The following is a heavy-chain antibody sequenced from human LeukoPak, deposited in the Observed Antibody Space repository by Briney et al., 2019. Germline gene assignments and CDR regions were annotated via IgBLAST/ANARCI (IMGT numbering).Heavy chain of an antibody. CDR1: GFTFSSYG. Sequence: GRSLRLSCSAAGFTFSSYGMHWVRQAPGKGLGRGAGISYEGSNKYYADSVKGRFTISRDHSQNTLHLQMNSLRAEDTAVYYCAKELGGYCSSTSCYYYSGMDVWGQGTTVTVSS. J-gene: IGHJ6*02. CDR2: ISYEGSNK. CDR3: AKELGGYCSSTSCYYYSGMDV. D-gene: IGHD2-2*01. V-gene: IGHV3-30*18.